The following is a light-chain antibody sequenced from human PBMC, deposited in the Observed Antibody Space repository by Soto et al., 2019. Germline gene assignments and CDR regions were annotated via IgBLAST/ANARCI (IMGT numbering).Light chain of an antibody. CDR2: DAS. V-gene: IGKV3-11*01. CDR1: QSVSSY. CDR3: QQRSDWPST. J-gene: IGKJ4*02. Sequence: EIVLTQSPATLSLSPGERATLSCRASQSVSSYLAWYQQKPGQAPRLLIYDASNRATGIPARFSGSGSGTDFTLTIRSLEPDDFAVYYCQQRSDWPSTCGGGTKVQIK.